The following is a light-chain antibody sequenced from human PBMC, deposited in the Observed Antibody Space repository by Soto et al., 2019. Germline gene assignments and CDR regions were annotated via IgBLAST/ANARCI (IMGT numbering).Light chain of an antibody. J-gene: IGKJ2*01. CDR1: QSVTY. CDR2: GVS. Sequence: PGERVTVSCGASQSVTYLAWYQQRPGQAPRLLIYGVSSRATGIPDRFSGSGSGTDFTLAISRLEPEDLAVYYCQQYGSSPYTFGQGTKLEIK. V-gene: IGKV3-20*01. CDR3: QQYGSSPYT.